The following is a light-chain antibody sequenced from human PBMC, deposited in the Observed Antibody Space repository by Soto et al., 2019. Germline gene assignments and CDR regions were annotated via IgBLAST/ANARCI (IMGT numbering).Light chain of an antibody. J-gene: IGLJ2*01. V-gene: IGLV2-23*02. Sequence: QSALTQPVSVSGSPGQSITISCTGTSGDVGSYDLVSWYQQPPGKAPKLMIYEVTKRPSGVSDRFSGSKSGNTASLTISGLQAEDEANYYCCSYAGSSTVIFGGGTKVTVL. CDR1: SGDVGSYDL. CDR3: CSYAGSSTVI. CDR2: EVT.